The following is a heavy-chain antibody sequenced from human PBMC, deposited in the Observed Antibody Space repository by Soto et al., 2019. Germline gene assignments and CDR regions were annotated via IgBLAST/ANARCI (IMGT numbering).Heavy chain of an antibody. CDR3: ARLLDAYYDFCSGAFHYGMDV. Sequence: QVQLVQSGAEVKKPGASVQVSCKASGYTFTSYGITWVRQAPGQGLEWMGWISAYNGNTNYAQKLQGRVTMTTDTSTSTAYMELRSLRSDDTAVYYCARLLDAYYDFCSGAFHYGMDVWGQGTTVTVSS. CDR2: ISAYNGNT. CDR1: GYTFTSYG. D-gene: IGHD3-3*01. J-gene: IGHJ6*02. V-gene: IGHV1-18*01.